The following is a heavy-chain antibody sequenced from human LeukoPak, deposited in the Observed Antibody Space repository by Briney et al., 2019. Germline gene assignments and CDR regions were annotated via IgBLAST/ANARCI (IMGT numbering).Heavy chain of an antibody. Sequence: SETLSLTCTVSGGSINSSSYYWGWIRHRPGKGLEWIGSIYYSGSTYYNPSLKSRVTISVDTSKNQFSLKLSSVTAADTAVYYCARHEHIVVVIAMIDYWGQGTLVTVSS. CDR1: GGSINSSSYY. J-gene: IGHJ4*02. CDR3: ARHEHIVVVIAMIDY. CDR2: IYYSGST. V-gene: IGHV4-39*01. D-gene: IGHD2-21*01.